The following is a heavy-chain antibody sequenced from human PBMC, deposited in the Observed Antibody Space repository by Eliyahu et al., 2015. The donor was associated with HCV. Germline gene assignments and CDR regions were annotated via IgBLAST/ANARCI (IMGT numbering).Heavy chain of an antibody. Sequence: EVQLVESGGGLVRPGGSLRLSCTXXGFSFXTXWXXWVRQTPGKGLEWVGRIRSKIDGGTADYAAPVKGRFTISRDDSKTTLYLEMNSLKTEDTAVYYCTTDGSGWFGEFFHWGQGTLVTVSS. J-gene: IGHJ4*02. V-gene: IGHV3-15*01. CDR3: TTDGSGWFGEFFH. D-gene: IGHD3-10*01. CDR1: GFSFXTXW. CDR2: IRSKIDGGTA.